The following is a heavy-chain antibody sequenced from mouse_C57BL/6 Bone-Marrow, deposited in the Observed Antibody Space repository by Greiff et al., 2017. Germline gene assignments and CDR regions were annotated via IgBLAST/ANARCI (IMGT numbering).Heavy chain of an antibody. Sequence: QVQLKQPGAELVRPGSSVKLSCKASGYTFTSYWMHWVKQRPIQGLEWIGNIDPSDSEAHYNQKFKDKATLTVDKSSSTAYMQLSSLTSEDSAVYYCARGGYYVSLAYWCQGTLVTVSA. CDR1: GYTFTSYW. D-gene: IGHD2-3*01. CDR2: IDPSDSEA. J-gene: IGHJ3*01. V-gene: IGHV1-52*01. CDR3: ARGGYYVSLAY.